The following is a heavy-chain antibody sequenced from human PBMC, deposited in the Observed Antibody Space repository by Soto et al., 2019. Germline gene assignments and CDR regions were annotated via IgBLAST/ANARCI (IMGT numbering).Heavy chain of an antibody. Sequence: EVQLVESGGGLVQPGRSLRLSCAASGFTFDDYAMHWVRQAPGKGLEWVSGISWNSGSIGYADSVKGRFTISRDNAKNSLYLQMNSLRAEDTALYYCATGAPSRNYYYYYMDVWGKGTTVTVSS. J-gene: IGHJ6*03. V-gene: IGHV3-9*01. CDR3: ATGAPSRNYYYYYMDV. CDR1: GFTFDDYA. CDR2: ISWNSGSI.